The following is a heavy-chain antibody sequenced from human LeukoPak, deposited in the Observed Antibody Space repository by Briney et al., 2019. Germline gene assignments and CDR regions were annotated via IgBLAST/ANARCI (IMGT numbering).Heavy chain of an antibody. CDR3: ARGHYLIRHDYVWGSYRYDY. V-gene: IGHV4-34*01. D-gene: IGHD3-16*02. CDR1: GGSFSGYY. CDR2: INHSGST. J-gene: IGHJ4*02. Sequence: KASETLSLTCAVYGGSFSGYYWSWIRQPPGKGLEWIGEINHSGSTNYNPSLKSRVTISVDTSKNQFSLKLSSVTAADTAVYYCARGHYLIRHDYVWGSYRYDYWGQGTLVTVSS.